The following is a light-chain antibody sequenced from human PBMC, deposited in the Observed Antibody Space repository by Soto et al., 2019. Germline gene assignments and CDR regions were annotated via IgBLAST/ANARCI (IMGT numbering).Light chain of an antibody. Sequence: DIQMTQSPSTLSASVGDRVTITCRASQSISSWLAWYQQKPGKAPKLLIYKASSLESGVPSRFSGSGSGTEFTLSISSLQPDDLATYYCQQYNSYPLTFGGGTKVEIK. CDR2: KAS. J-gene: IGKJ4*01. CDR1: QSISSW. V-gene: IGKV1-5*03. CDR3: QQYNSYPLT.